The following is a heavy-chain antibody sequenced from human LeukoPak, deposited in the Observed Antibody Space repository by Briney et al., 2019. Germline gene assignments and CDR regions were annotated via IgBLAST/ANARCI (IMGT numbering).Heavy chain of an antibody. J-gene: IGHJ6*03. D-gene: IGHD3-3*01. CDR1: GFTFSSYS. CDR2: ISSSSSTI. CDR3: ARSPFGVVMVGYYYYMDV. V-gene: IGHV3-48*01. Sequence: GGSLRLSCAASGFTFSSYSMNWVCQAPGKGLEWVSYISSSSSTIYYADSVKGRFTISRDNAKNSLYLQMNSLRAEDTAVYYCARSPFGVVMVGYYYYMDVWGKGTTVTVSS.